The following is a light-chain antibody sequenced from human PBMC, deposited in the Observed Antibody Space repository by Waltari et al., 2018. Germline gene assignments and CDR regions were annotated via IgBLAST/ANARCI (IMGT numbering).Light chain of an antibody. J-gene: IGKJ4*01. V-gene: IGKV4-1*01. CDR2: WAS. CDR3: QQYYRTPLT. CDR1: QSVLYSSNNKNY. Sequence: DIVMNKSPESLAVSLGERATINCKSSQSVLYSSNNKNYLAWYQQKPGQPPKLLIYWASTRESGVPDRFSGSGSGTYFTLIISSLQAEDVAVYYCQQYYRTPLTFGGGTKVEIK.